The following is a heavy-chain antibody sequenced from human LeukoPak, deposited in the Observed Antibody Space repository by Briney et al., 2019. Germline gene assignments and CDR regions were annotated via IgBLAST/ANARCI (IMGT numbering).Heavy chain of an antibody. Sequence: GGSLRLSCEASGFAFSTYAMSWVRQAPGKGLEWVSFISGSGETPYYVDSVKGRFTISRDNAKNSLYLQMNSLRAEDTAVYYCARAERIDWDYLDYWGQGTLVTVSS. CDR1: GFAFSTYA. V-gene: IGHV3-23*01. CDR2: ISGSGETP. J-gene: IGHJ4*02. D-gene: IGHD2-21*01. CDR3: ARAERIDWDYLDY.